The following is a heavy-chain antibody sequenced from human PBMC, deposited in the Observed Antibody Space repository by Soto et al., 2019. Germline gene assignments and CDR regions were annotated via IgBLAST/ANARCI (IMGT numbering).Heavy chain of an antibody. CDR2: INPNSGGT. V-gene: IGHV1-2*02. Sequence: ASVKVSCKASGYTFTGYYMHWVRQAPGQGLEWMGWINPNSGGTNYAQKFQGRVTMTRDTSISTAYMELSRLRSDDTAVYYCVRDVAAVGTDWFDPWGQGTLVTVSS. D-gene: IGHD6-13*01. CDR3: VRDVAAVGTDWFDP. J-gene: IGHJ5*02. CDR1: GYTFTGYY.